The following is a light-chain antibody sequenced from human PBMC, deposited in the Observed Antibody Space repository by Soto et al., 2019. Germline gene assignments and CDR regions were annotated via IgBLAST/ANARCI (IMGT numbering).Light chain of an antibody. CDR1: SSDVGGYKY. J-gene: IGLJ3*02. CDR3: CFRVV. V-gene: IGLV2-11*01. CDR2: DVT. Sequence: QSVLTQPRSVSGSPGQSVTISCTGTSSDVGGYKYISWYQQLPGNAPKLLIYDVTKRPSGVPDRFSGSKPGNTASLTISGLQAEDGADYFCCFRVVFGEGTKLTVL.